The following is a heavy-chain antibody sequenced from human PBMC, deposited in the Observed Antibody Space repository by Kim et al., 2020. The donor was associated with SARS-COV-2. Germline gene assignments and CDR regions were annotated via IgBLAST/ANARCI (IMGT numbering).Heavy chain of an antibody. CDR3: ARGATEQIYDYGDYVPWDY. D-gene: IGHD4-17*01. V-gene: IGHV3-48*02. J-gene: IGHJ4*02. Sequence: GRFTISKDNAKNSLYLQMNSLGDEDTAVYYCARGATEQIYDYGDYVPWDYWGQGTLVTVSS.